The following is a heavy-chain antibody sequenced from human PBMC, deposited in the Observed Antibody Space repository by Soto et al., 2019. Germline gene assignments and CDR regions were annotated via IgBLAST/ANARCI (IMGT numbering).Heavy chain of an antibody. Sequence: ASVKVSCKASGYTFTGYYMHCVRQAPGQGLEWMGWINPNSGGTNYAQKFQGRVTMTRDTSISTAYMELSRLRSDDTAVYYCARTMVVATTGAVDYWGQGTLVTVSS. V-gene: IGHV1-2*02. CDR3: ARTMVVATTGAVDY. J-gene: IGHJ4*02. D-gene: IGHD5-12*01. CDR2: INPNSGGT. CDR1: GYTFTGYY.